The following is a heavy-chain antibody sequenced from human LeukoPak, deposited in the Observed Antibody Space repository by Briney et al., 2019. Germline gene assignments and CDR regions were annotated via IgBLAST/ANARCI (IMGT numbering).Heavy chain of an antibody. CDR1: GGTFSSYA. D-gene: IGHD5-24*01. V-gene: IGHV1-69*05. CDR3: ARAKSRGMATFYFDY. CDR2: IIPIFGTA. J-gene: IGHJ4*02. Sequence: SVKVSCKASGGTFSSYAISWVRQAPGQGLEWMGRIIPIFGTANYAQKFQGRVTITTDESTSTAYMELSSLRSEDTAVYYCARAKSRGMATFYFDYWGQGTLVTVSS.